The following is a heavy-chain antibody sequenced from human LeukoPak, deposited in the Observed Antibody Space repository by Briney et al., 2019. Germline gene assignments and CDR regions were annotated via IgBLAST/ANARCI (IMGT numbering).Heavy chain of an antibody. Sequence: SQTLSLTCTVSGGSISSGSYYWSWIRQPAGKGLEWIGRIYTSGSTNYNPSLKSRVIISVDTSKNQFSLKLSSVTAADTAVYYCAIHSAMGSHDYWGQGTLVTVSS. V-gene: IGHV4-61*02. CDR1: GGSISSGSYY. D-gene: IGHD2-21*01. CDR2: IYTSGST. J-gene: IGHJ4*02. CDR3: AIHSAMGSHDY.